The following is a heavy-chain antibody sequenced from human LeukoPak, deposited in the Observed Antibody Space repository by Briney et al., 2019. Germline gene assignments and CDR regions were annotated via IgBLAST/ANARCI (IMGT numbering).Heavy chain of an antibody. CDR3: ATDLLRGY. D-gene: IGHD3-10*01. Sequence: PGGSLRLSCAASGFVFRTYDMNWVRQAPGKGLEWVSYISSSSGTIYYADSVKGRFTISRDNAKNSLYLQVNSLRDDDTAVYYCATDLLRGYWGQGTLVTVSS. J-gene: IGHJ4*02. V-gene: IGHV3-48*02. CDR2: ISSSSGTI. CDR1: GFVFRTYD.